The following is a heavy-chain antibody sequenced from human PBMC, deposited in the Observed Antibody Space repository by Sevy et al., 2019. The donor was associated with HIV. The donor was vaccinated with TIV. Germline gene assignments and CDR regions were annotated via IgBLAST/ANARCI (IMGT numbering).Heavy chain of an antibody. V-gene: IGHV3-23*01. D-gene: IGHD3-22*01. CDR2: ISGTGGSGDKT. CDR1: GFTFSSYA. Sequence: GGSLRLSCVVSGFTFSSYAMSWVRQAPGKGLEWVSGISGTGGSGDKTNYADSVKGRFTISRDDSKNSLYLQLNTLRAEDTAIYYCARKYDSSGYFDYWGQGTLVTVSS. J-gene: IGHJ4*02. CDR3: ARKYDSSGYFDY.